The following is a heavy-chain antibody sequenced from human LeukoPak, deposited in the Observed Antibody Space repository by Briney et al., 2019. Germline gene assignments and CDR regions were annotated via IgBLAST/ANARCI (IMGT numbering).Heavy chain of an antibody. CDR2: IYHSAST. D-gene: IGHD4-17*01. J-gene: IGHJ3*02. CDR1: GGSISSSNW. V-gene: IGHV4-4*02. Sequence: PSETLSLTCGVSGGSISSSNWWSWVRQPPGKGLEWIGNIYHSASTYYNPSLKSRDTISVDTSKNQFSLKLSSVTAADTAVYYCARDGDYGDTFDIWGQGTMVTVSS. CDR3: ARDGDYGDTFDI.